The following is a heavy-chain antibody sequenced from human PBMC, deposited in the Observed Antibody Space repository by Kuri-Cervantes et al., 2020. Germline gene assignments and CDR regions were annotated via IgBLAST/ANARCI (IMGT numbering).Heavy chain of an antibody. CDR3: GKGVTTVTLVAFDI. CDR2: IWYDGSNK. J-gene: IGHJ3*02. V-gene: IGHV3-33*06. D-gene: IGHD4-17*01. Sequence: GESLKISCAASGFTFSNAWMSWVRQAPGKGLEWVAVIWYDGSNKYYADSVKGRFTISRDNSKNTLYLQMNSLRAEDMAVYYCGKGVTTVTLVAFDIWGQGTMVTVSS. CDR1: GFTFSNAW.